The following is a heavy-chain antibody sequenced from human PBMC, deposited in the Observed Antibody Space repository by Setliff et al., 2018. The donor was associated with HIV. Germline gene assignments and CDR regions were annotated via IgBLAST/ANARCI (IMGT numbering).Heavy chain of an antibody. CDR1: GGSISRFPYY. Sequence: PSETLSLTCTVSGGSISRFPYYWTWIRHHPERGLEWIGYIYSNGITYYIPSLRSRVTISIDTSRNEFSLKLSSVTAADTATYYCARGGITTMVRGVTYPYPLYCFDSWGQGTLVTVSS. V-gene: IGHV4-31*03. D-gene: IGHD3-10*01. J-gene: IGHJ4*02. CDR2: IYSNGIT. CDR3: ARGGITTMVRGVTYPYPLYCFDS.